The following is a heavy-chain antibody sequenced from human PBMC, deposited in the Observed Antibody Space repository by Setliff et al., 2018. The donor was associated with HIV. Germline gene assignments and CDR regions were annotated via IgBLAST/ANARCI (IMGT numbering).Heavy chain of an antibody. CDR1: GGSISSGSYY. CDR2: IYYSGNS. CDR3: ARHLRGGSYYFDY. Sequence: PSETLSLTCAVSGGSISSGSYYWGWIRQPPGKGLEWIGSIYYSGNSYYNPSLKSRVSMSLDTSKDQFSLKLSSVTAADTAVYYCARHLRGGSYYFDYWGQGTLVTVSS. J-gene: IGHJ4*02. D-gene: IGHD1-26*01. V-gene: IGHV4-39*07.